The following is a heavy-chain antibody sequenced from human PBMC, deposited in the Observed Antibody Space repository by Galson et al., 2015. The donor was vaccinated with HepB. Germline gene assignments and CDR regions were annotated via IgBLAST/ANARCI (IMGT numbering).Heavy chain of an antibody. CDR2: MNPNSGNT. D-gene: IGHD2-15*01. J-gene: IGHJ5*02. Sequence: SVKVSCKASGYTFTSYDINWVRQATGQGLEWMGWMNPNSGNTGYAQEFQGRVTMTRNTSISTAYMELSSLRSEDTAVYYCAIVVVALNWFDPWGQGTLVTVSS. CDR1: GYTFTSYD. CDR3: AIVVVALNWFDP. V-gene: IGHV1-8*01.